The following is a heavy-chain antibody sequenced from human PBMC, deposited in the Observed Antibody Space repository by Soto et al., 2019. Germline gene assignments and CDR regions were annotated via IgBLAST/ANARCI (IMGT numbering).Heavy chain of an antibody. CDR3: ARDRHSSSRWYFQH. CDR1: GFTFSSYG. D-gene: IGHD6-13*01. Sequence: QVQLVESGGGVVQPGRSLRLSCAASGFTFSSYGMHWVRQAPGKGLEWVAVIWYDGSNKYYADSVKGRFTISRDNSKNTLYLQMNSLRAEDTAVYYCARDRHSSSRWYFQHWGQGTLVTVSS. J-gene: IGHJ1*01. CDR2: IWYDGSNK. V-gene: IGHV3-33*01.